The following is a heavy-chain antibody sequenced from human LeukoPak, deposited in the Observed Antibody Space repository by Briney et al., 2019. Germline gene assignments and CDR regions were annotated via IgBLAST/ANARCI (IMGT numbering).Heavy chain of an antibody. J-gene: IGHJ4*02. CDR1: GGSFSGYY. V-gene: IGHV4-34*01. D-gene: IGHD3-10*01. Sequence: SETLSLTCAVYGGSFSGYYWSWIRQPPGKGLERIGEINHSGSTNYNPSLKSRVTISVDTSKNQFSLKLSSVTAADTAVYYCARRGPMVRGLRTGTYLDYWGQGTLVTVSS. CDR3: ARRGPMVRGLRTGTYLDY. CDR2: INHSGST.